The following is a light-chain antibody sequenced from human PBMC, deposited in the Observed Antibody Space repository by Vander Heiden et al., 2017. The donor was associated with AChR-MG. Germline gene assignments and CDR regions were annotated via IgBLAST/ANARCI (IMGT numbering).Light chain of an antibody. CDR1: RSNSGVGYY. J-gene: IGLJ2*01. V-gene: IGLV1-40*01. CDR3: QSYDSSRSAAV. Sequence: QSVLTHPPSVSGAPGQRDTVTCTGSRSNSGVGYYVHGYQHLQGTGPNLILYGNSNRPSRVPVRFSGSKSGTSASLAITGLQAEDEADYYCQSYDSSRSAAVFGGGTKLTVL. CDR2: GNS.